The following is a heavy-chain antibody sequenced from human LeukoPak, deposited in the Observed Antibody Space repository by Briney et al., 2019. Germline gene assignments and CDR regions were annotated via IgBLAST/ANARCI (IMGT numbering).Heavy chain of an antibody. J-gene: IGHJ6*02. CDR1: GFTFSSYG. CDR2: ISYDGSNK. V-gene: IGHV3-30*03. Sequence: GGSLGLSCAASGFTFSSYGMHWVRQAPGKGLEWVAVISYDGSNKYYADSVKGRFTISRDNSKNTLYLQMNSLRAEDTAVYYCVLLWFGELLPPPGMDVWGQGTTVTVSS. D-gene: IGHD3-10*01. CDR3: VLLWFGELLPPPGMDV.